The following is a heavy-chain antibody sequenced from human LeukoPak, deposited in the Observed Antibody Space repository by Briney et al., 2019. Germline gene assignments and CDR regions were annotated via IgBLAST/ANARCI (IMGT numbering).Heavy chain of an antibody. D-gene: IGHD1-7*01. CDR1: GFAFTSHS. CDR3: ARGNGNYRYYFDY. J-gene: IGHJ4*02. CDR2: ISGSGAYT. V-gene: IGHV3-23*01. Sequence: GGSLRLSCTASGFAFTSHSMSWVRQAPGRGLEWVSAISGSGAYTYYADSVKGRFTVSRGNSKNTLYLQMNSLRADDTAVYYCARGNGNYRYYFDYWGQGTLVTVSS.